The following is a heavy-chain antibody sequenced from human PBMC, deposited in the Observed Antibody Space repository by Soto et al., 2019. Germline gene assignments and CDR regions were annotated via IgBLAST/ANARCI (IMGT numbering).Heavy chain of an antibody. J-gene: IGHJ4*02. Sequence: QVHLVESGGGVVQPGRSLRLSCAASGFTFSSYTMHWVRQAPGKGLEWVAVISYDGSNKYYADSVKGRFTISRVNSKNTLYLQMNSLGAEDTAVYYCARDRGEGGAALDYWGQGTLVTVSS. CDR3: ARDRGEGGAALDY. CDR1: GFTFSSYT. CDR2: ISYDGSNK. V-gene: IGHV3-30-3*01. D-gene: IGHD3-10*01.